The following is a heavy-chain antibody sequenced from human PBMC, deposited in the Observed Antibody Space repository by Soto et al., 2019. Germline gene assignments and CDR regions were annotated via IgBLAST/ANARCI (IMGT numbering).Heavy chain of an antibody. V-gene: IGHV1-69*12. CDR1: GGTFSSYA. Sequence: QVQLVQSGAEVKKPGSSVKVSCKASGGTFSSYAISWVRQAPGQGLEWMGGIIPIFGTADYPQKFQGRVTITADDSPRTAYMELSSLRSEVTAVYYCARTGRTGTLYSSGRDVWGQGTTVTVSS. D-gene: IGHD1-1*01. CDR2: IIPIFGTA. CDR3: ARTGRTGTLYSSGRDV. J-gene: IGHJ6*02.